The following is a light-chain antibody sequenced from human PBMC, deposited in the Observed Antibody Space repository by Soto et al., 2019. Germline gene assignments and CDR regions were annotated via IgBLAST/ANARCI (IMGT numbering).Light chain of an antibody. CDR2: TAS. CDR1: ENISRN. Sequence: DIQMTQSPSSLSASVGDRVTITCRASENISRNLNWYQQKPGKAPKLLIYTASNFQSGVPPRFSGSGSGTDFTLTISSLRFEDFGIYYCQQSFNTPFTFGPGTRWIS. CDR3: QQSFNTPFT. V-gene: IGKV1-39*01. J-gene: IGKJ3*01.